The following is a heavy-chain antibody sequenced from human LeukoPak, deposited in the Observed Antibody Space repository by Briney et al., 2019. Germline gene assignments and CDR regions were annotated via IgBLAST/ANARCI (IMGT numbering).Heavy chain of an antibody. CDR3: AKPGIYCSGGSCYYFDY. CDR1: GFTFSNYA. Sequence: GGSLRLSCAAFGFTFSNYAMSWVRQAPGKGLEWVSAISGSGGSTYYADSVKGRFTISRDNSQNTLYLQMNSLRAEDTAVYYCAKPGIYCSGGSCYYFDYWGQGTLVTVSS. CDR2: ISGSGGST. V-gene: IGHV3-23*01. J-gene: IGHJ4*02. D-gene: IGHD2-15*01.